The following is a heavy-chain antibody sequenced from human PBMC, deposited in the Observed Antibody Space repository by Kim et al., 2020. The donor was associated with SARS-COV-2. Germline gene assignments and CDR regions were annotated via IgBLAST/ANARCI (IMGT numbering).Heavy chain of an antibody. Sequence: GGSLRLSCAASGFTFSSYGMHWVRQAPGKGLEWVAVISYDGSNKYYADSVKGRFTISRDNSKNTLYLQMNSLRAEDTAVYYCAKDTRRVGATNSGYYYYMDVWGKGTTVTVSS. V-gene: IGHV3-30*18. D-gene: IGHD1-26*01. CDR1: GFTFSSYG. CDR3: AKDTRRVGATNSGYYYYMDV. CDR2: ISYDGSNK. J-gene: IGHJ6*03.